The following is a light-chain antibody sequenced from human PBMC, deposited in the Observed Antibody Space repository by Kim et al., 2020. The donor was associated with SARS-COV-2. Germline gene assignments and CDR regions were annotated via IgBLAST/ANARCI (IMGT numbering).Light chain of an antibody. V-gene: IGLV3-1*01. J-gene: IGLJ2*01. Sequence: DRYACWYQQRPGQSPVLVIYEDDKRPSGIPERFSGSNSGNTATLTISGTQAMDEADYYCQAWDTATHVLFGGGTQLTVL. CDR2: EDD. CDR3: QAWDTATHVL. CDR1: DRY.